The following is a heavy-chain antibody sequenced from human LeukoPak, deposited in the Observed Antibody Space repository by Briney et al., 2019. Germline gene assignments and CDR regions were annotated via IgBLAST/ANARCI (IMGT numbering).Heavy chain of an antibody. J-gene: IGHJ4*02. CDR2: IYSGGST. CDR1: GFTVGSNY. CDR3: ARDPLTIFGGDY. V-gene: IGHV3-66*02. D-gene: IGHD3-3*01. Sequence: GGSLRLSCAASGFTVGSNYMSWVRQAPGKGLEWVSVIYSGGSTYYADSVKGRFTISGDNSKNTLYLQMNSLRAEDTAVYYCARDPLTIFGGDYWGQGTLVTVSS.